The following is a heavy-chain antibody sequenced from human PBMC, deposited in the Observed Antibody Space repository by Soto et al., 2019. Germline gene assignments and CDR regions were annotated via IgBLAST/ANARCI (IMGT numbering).Heavy chain of an antibody. CDR3: AREACSGGNCFYFGPDY. CDR2: IKSDGSST. J-gene: IGHJ4*02. D-gene: IGHD2-15*01. V-gene: IGHV3-74*01. CDR1: GITFSSYW. Sequence: PGGSLRLSCAASGITFSSYWMHWVRQAPGKGLVWVSRIKSDGSSTSYADSVKGRFTISRDNAKNTLYLQMNSLRAEDTAVYYFAREACSGGNCFYFGPDYWGQGTLVTVSS.